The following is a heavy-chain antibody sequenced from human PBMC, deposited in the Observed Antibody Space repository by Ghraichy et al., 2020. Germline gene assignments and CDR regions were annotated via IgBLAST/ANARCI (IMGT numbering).Heavy chain of an antibody. Sequence: ASVKVSCKASGYTFTNYGITWVRQAPGQGLEWMGWISTYNGKTYYAQNLQGRVTVTTDTSTTTGSMELRSLESDDPAVYYGASALSGAGSYYYPCFGMDVWGQWTTVTVSS. D-gene: IGHD3-10*01. CDR1: GYTFTNYG. CDR2: ISTYNGKT. V-gene: IGHV1-18*01. J-gene: IGHJ6*02. CDR3: ASALSGAGSYYYPCFGMDV.